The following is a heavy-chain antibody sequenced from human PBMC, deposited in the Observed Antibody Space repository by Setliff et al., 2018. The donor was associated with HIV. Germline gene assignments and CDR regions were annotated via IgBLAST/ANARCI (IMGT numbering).Heavy chain of an antibody. D-gene: IGHD1-20*01. CDR3: ARHQERYLQTAFDF. CDR1: GYSMSGGYN. V-gene: IGHV4-38-2*02. CDR2: IYYSGNT. J-gene: IGHJ4*02. Sequence: SETLSLTCTVSGYSMSGGYNWGWIRQPPGKGLEWIGSIYYSGNTYYNPSLKSRVTISLDSSKNHLSLKMSSVTAADSAIYYCARHQERYLQTAFDFWGPGTLVTVS.